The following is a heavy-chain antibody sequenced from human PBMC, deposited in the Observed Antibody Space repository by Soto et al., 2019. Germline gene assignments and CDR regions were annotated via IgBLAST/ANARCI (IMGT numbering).Heavy chain of an antibody. CDR1: GGSISSSSYY. Sequence: QLQLQESDPGLVKPSETLSLTCTVSGGSISSSSYYWGWIRQPPGKGLEWIGSIYYSGSTYYNPSLKSRVTISVDTSKNQFSLKLSSVTAADTAVYYCARHVAAMVTSYYYGMDVWGQGTTVTVSS. J-gene: IGHJ6*02. V-gene: IGHV4-39*01. D-gene: IGHD5-18*01. CDR3: ARHVAAMVTSYYYGMDV. CDR2: IYYSGST.